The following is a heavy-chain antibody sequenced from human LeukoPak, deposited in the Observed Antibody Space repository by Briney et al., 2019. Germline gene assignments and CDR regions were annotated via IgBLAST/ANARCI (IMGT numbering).Heavy chain of an antibody. CDR3: ARERVLRL. D-gene: IGHD3-16*01. CDR2: ISSSSSYT. CDR1: GFTFSGYY. J-gene: IGHJ4*02. Sequence: PGGSLRLSCAASGFTFSGYYMTWVRQAPGKGLEWVSYISSSSSYTNYAASVRGRFTVSRDNAKNPLYLQMNSLRAEDTAVYYCARERVLRLWGQGTLVTVSS. V-gene: IGHV3-11*05.